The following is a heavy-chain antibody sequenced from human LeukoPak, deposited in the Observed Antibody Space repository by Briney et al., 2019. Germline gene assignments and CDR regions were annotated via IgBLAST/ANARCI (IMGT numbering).Heavy chain of an antibody. CDR2: INPNSGGT. V-gene: IGHV1-2*02. J-gene: IGHJ4*02. CDR1: GYTFTGYY. CDR3: ARDLSATNYFDY. D-gene: IGHD1-14*01. Sequence: ASVKVSCKASGYTFTGYYMHWVRQAPGQGLEWMGWINPNSGGTNYAQKFQGRVTMTRDTSISTAYMELSRLRSDDTAVYYCARDLSATNYFDYWGQGTLVTVSS.